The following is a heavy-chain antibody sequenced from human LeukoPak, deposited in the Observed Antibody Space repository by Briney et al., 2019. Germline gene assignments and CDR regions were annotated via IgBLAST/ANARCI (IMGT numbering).Heavy chain of an antibody. CDR2: VNSDGSIT. Sequence: GGSLRLSCAASGFMFKNYWMHWVRQAPGKGLVWLSRVNSDGSITVYADSVKGRFTISRDNSQNTLYLQMTNLKIEDTAIYYCAKIPHPDQWLVADFDYWGQGTLVTVSS. D-gene: IGHD6-19*01. CDR3: AKIPHPDQWLVADFDY. CDR1: GFMFKNYW. J-gene: IGHJ4*02. V-gene: IGHV3-74*01.